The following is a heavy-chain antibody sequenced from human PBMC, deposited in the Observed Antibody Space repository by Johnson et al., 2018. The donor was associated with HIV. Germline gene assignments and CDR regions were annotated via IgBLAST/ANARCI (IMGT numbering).Heavy chain of an antibody. Sequence: QVQLVESGGGVVQPGGSLRLSCAATGFSFSSYGMHWVRQAPGKGLEWVAFTQYDGSKTYYGDSVRGRFTISRDNSKKTLYLEINSLRTEDMAIYFCAKETRDSRSAFDGWGQGTMVTVSS. V-gene: IGHV3-30*02. J-gene: IGHJ3*01. D-gene: IGHD3-22*01. CDR3: AKETRDSRSAFDG. CDR2: TQYDGSKT. CDR1: GFSFSSYG.